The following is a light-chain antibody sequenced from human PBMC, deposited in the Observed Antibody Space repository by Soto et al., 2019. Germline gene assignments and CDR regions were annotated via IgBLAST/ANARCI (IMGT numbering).Light chain of an antibody. CDR3: QQYDNCPA. J-gene: IGKJ5*01. CDR2: DAN. CDR1: QAINNY. Sequence: DIQMTQSPSSLSASVGDRVTITCQTSQAINNYLNSYQQKPGKAPQLLIYDANNLETGVPARFSGSGSGTDFPFTSSSLQPEDIATYYCQQYDNCPAFGQGTRLEPK. V-gene: IGKV1-33*01.